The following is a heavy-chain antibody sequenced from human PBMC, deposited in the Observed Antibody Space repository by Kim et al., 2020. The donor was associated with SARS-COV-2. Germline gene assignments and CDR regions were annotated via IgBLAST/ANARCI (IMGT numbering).Heavy chain of an antibody. D-gene: IGHD3-3*01. J-gene: IGHJ4*02. CDR2: GSFI. V-gene: IGHV3-21*01. Sequence: GSFIYYADSVKGRFTISRDNAKNSLYLQMNSLRAEDTAVYYCARDNYDFEYWGQGTLVTVSS. CDR3: ARDNYDFEY.